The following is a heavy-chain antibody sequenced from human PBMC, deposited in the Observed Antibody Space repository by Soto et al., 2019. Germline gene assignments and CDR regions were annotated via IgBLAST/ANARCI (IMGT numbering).Heavy chain of an antibody. D-gene: IGHD6-19*01. V-gene: IGHV3-11*05. J-gene: IGHJ6*02. CDR2: ISSRSSYT. CDR1: GFTFSDYY. Sequence: PGGSLRLSCAASGFTFSDYYMSWIRQAPGKGVEWVSYISSRSSYTNYADSVKGRFTISRDNAKNSLYLQMNSLRAEDTAVYYCARDREQWLVEYLVVYYYGMDVWGQGT. CDR3: ARDREQWLVEYLVVYYYGMDV.